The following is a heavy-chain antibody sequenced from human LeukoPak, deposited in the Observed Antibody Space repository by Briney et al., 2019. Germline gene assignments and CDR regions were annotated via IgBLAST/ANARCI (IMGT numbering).Heavy chain of an antibody. D-gene: IGHD6-19*01. J-gene: IGHJ2*01. V-gene: IGHV4-59*08. CDR3: ARHLVTRREEAVAGSYWYFDL. Sequence: SETLSLTCTVSGGSISSYYWSWIRQPPGKGLEWIGYIYYSGSTNYNPSLKSRVTISVDTSKNQFSLKLSSVTAADTAVYYCARHLVTRREEAVAGSYWYFDLWGRGTLVTVSS. CDR1: GGSISSYY. CDR2: IYYSGST.